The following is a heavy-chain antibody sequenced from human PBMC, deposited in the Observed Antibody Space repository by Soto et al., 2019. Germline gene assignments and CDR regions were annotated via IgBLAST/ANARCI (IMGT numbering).Heavy chain of an antibody. CDR3: ARDVIGHDNYETIGYYFDH. V-gene: IGHV1-69*13. J-gene: IGHJ4*02. Sequence: GASVKVSCKASGCTFSSYAISWVRQAPGQGLEWMGGIIPIFGTANYAQKFQGRVTITADESTSTAYMELSSLTSEDTAVYYCARDVIGHDNYETIGYYFDHWGQGTLVTVSS. CDR1: GCTFSSYA. CDR2: IIPIFGTA. D-gene: IGHD3-22*01.